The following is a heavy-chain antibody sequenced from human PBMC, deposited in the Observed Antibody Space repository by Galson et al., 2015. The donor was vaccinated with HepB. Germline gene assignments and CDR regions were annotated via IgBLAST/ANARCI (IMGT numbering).Heavy chain of an antibody. CDR1: GFTFSSYA. V-gene: IGHV3-48*03. CDR2: ISSSGSTI. Sequence: SLRLSCAASGFTFSSYAMHWVRQAPGKGLEWVSYISSSGSTIYYADSVKGRFTISRDNAKNSLYLQMNSLRAEDTAVYYCARPTAGYGMDVWGQGTTVTVSS. D-gene: IGHD2-21*02. CDR3: ARPTAGYGMDV. J-gene: IGHJ6*02.